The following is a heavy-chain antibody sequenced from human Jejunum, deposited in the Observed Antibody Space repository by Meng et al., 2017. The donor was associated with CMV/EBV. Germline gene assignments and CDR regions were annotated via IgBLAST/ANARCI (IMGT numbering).Heavy chain of an antibody. D-gene: IGHD2-15*01. V-gene: IGHV6-1*01. CDR3: ARVDCSGNTCFSGFDY. J-gene: IGHJ4*02. CDR2: TYYRSKWYN. Sequence: SSNSATWNRIRQSPSRGLEWLARTYYRSKWYNDYAVSVKSRITINPDTSKNQFSLQLNSVTPEDTAVYYCARVDCSGNTCFSGFDYWGQGTVVTVSS. CDR1: SSNSAT.